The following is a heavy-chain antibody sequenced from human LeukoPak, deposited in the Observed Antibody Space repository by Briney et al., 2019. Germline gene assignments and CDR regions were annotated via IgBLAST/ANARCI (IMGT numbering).Heavy chain of an antibody. CDR2: INPNSGDT. Sequence: ASVKVSCKTSGYTFTGYHMHLVRQAPGQGLEWMGRINPNSGDTNYAQKFQGRVTMTRDTSISTAYMELSRLTSDDTAMYYCARDYCSSTSCLFDYWGQGTLVTVSS. CDR3: ARDYCSSTSCLFDY. D-gene: IGHD2-2*01. V-gene: IGHV1-2*06. J-gene: IGHJ4*02. CDR1: GYTFTGYH.